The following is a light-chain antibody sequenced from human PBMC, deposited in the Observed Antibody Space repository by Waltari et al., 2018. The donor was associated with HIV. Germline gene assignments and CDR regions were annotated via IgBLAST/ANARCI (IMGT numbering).Light chain of an antibody. J-gene: IGLJ2*01. CDR1: SSDLGRYDY. V-gene: IGLV2-8*01. Sequence: QSALTQPPSASGTPRHSITIACTGTSSDLGRYDYVFWYQLHPGKAHTLMTYEVRKRPSGLPDRFSGAKSGNTASLTVSGLQDEDEADYYCSSFAGTSELVFGGGTKLTVL. CDR2: EVR. CDR3: SSFAGTSELV.